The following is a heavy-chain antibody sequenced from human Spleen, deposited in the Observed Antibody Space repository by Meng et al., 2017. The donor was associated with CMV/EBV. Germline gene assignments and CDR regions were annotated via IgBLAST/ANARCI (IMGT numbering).Heavy chain of an antibody. CDR3: ARITSSSWYRDY. D-gene: IGHD6-13*01. CDR1: GFTVSSNY. V-gene: IGHV3-74*01. CDR2: INSDGSST. Sequence: GESLKISCAASGFTVSSNYMSWVRQAPGKGLVWVSRINSDGSSTSYADSVKGRFTISRDNAKNSLLLQMNSLRAEDTAVYYCARITSSSWYRDYWGQGTLVTVSS. J-gene: IGHJ4*02.